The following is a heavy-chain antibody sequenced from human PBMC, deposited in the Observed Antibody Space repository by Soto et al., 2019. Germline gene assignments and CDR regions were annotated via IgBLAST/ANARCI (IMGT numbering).Heavy chain of an antibody. D-gene: IGHD3-22*01. Sequence: GASVKVSCKASGFTFTSSAVQWVRQARGQRLEWIGWIVVGSGNTNYAQKFQERVTITRDMSTSTAYMELSSLRSEDTAVYYCAAVFFSVPHDSSGYSPKNYYFDYWGQGTLVTVSS. CDR1: GFTFTSSA. CDR3: AAVFFSVPHDSSGYSPKNYYFDY. J-gene: IGHJ4*02. CDR2: IVVGSGNT. V-gene: IGHV1-58*01.